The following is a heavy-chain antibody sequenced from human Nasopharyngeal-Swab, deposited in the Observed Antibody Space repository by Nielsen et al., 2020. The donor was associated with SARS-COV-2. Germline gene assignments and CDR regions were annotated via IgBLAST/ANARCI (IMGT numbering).Heavy chain of an antibody. CDR2: ISSSGSTI. Sequence: PGKGLEWVSYISSSGSTIYYADSVKGRFTISRDNAKNSLYLQMNSLRAEDTAVYYCARAGNFWSGYYRSYYYGMDVWGQGTTVTVSS. CDR3: ARAGNFWSGYYRSYYYGMDV. V-gene: IGHV3-11*01. D-gene: IGHD3-3*01. J-gene: IGHJ6*02.